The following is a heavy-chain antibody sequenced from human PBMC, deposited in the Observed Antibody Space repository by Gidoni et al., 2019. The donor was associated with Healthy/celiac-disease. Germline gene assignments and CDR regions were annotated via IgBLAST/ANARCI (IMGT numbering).Heavy chain of an antibody. V-gene: IGHV3-33*01. CDR3: ASVGGDCGDDGGVFDY. CDR1: DFTVSSCG. J-gene: IGHJ4*02. CDR2: IWYDEIIK. Sequence: VHLVESGGDVVKPGRSLRLSCAASDFTVSSCGMQGVRQAPARGLEWVAVIWYDEIIKYYAGAVKGRFTISRGISKHTRYLQMTSRRAEDTAVYYWASVGGDCGDDGGVFDYWGQGTLVTVSS. D-gene: IGHD4-17*01.